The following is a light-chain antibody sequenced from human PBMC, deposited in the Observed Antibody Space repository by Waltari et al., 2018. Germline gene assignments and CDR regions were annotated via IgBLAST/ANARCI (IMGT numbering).Light chain of an antibody. CDR1: QSVGTW. Sequence: DIQMTQSPSTLSASVGDRVTISCRASQSVGTWLAWYQQKPGKAPKLLIYMASTLESGVPSRFGGSGSGTEFILTISSLQPDDFATYSCQQYSSFSTFGQGTKLDI. J-gene: IGKJ2*01. V-gene: IGKV1-5*03. CDR3: QQYSSFST. CDR2: MAS.